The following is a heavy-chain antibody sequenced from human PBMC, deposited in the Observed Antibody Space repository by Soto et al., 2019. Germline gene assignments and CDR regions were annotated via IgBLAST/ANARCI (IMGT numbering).Heavy chain of an antibody. CDR1: GGTFSSYA. J-gene: IGHJ2*01. V-gene: IGHV1-69*12. CDR3: ARAGGWAVAGHWYFDL. Sequence: QVQLVQSGAEVKKPGSSVKVSCKASGGTFSSYAINWVRQAPGQGLEWMGGIIPIFGTANYAQKFQGRVTITGDESTSTAARELSSLRSEDTAVYYWARAGGWAVAGHWYFDLWGRGTLVTVSS. CDR2: IIPIFGTA. D-gene: IGHD6-19*01.